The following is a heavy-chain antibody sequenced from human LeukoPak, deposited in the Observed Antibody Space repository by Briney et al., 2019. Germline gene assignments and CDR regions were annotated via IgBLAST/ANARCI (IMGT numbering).Heavy chain of an antibody. D-gene: IGHD3-10*01. CDR1: GYSFSNYW. J-gene: IGHJ5*02. V-gene: IGHV5-51*01. CDR2: IYPGDSDT. CDR3: ARGLMIRGDRWFDP. Sequence: GESLKISCKGSGYSFSNYWIGWVRQMPGKGLEWMGIIYPGDSDTTYSPSFQGQVTISAGKSISTVYLQWTSLKASDTAMYYCARGLMIRGDRWFDPWGQGTLVTVSS.